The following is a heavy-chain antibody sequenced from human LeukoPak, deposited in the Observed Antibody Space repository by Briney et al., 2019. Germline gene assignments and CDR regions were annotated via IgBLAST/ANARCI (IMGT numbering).Heavy chain of an antibody. CDR3: PHRKALLWFGDRKAHRFDP. J-gene: IGHJ5*02. CDR2: IYWDDDK. CDR1: GFSLSTSGVG. V-gene: IGHV2-5*02. D-gene: IGHD3-10*01. Sequence: SGPTLLNPTQTLTLTCTFSGFSLSTSGVGVGWIRQPPGKALEWLALIYWDDDKRYSPSLKSRLTITKDTSKNQVVLTLTPMAPVHTATYYCPHRKALLWFGDRKAHRFDPWGQGTLVTVSS.